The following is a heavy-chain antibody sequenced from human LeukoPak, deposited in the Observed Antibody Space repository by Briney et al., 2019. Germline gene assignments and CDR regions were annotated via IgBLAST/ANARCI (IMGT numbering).Heavy chain of an antibody. CDR3: ARGYGGNSVDY. V-gene: IGHV1-2*02. Sequence: GASVKVSCKASGYTFTDYYIHWERQAPGQGLEWMGWINPNSGGTNYAQEFQGRVTMTRDTSNSTDYMEVSRLRSDDTAIYYCARGYGGNSVDYWGQGTLVTVSS. CDR1: GYTFTDYY. CDR2: INPNSGGT. D-gene: IGHD4-23*01. J-gene: IGHJ4*02.